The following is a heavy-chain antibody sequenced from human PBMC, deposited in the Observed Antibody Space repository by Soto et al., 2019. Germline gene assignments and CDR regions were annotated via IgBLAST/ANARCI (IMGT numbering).Heavy chain of an antibody. V-gene: IGHV3-23*01. CDR1: GFTVNNYA. Sequence: PSWSLRLCCAACGFTVNNYAMNWVRQAPGKGLEWVATISATGGSTYYADSVKGRFTISRDNSKNTLYLQMNGLRVEDTAVYYCAKDRLAGNFDYWGQGTQVTVPS. CDR3: AKDRLAGNFDY. CDR2: ISATGGST. J-gene: IGHJ4*02.